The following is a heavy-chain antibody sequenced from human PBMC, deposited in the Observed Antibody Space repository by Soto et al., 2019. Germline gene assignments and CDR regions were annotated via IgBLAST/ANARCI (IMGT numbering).Heavy chain of an antibody. Sequence: QVQLVQSGAEVKKPGASLKVSCKASGYTFIDHYIHWVRQAPGQGLEWMGWINPKSGTTYYAQNFQGWVTVTTDTSISTAYMDLRRLTSDDTAVYYCAREGGSSILAALDYWGQGTLVTVSS. CDR1: GYTFIDHY. J-gene: IGHJ4*02. CDR3: AREGGSSILAALDY. D-gene: IGHD6-13*01. CDR2: INPKSGTT. V-gene: IGHV1-2*04.